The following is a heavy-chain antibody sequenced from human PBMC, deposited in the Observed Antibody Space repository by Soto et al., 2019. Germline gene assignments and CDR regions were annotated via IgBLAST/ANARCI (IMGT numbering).Heavy chain of an antibody. CDR3: ARDQVPGLDAFDI. J-gene: IGHJ3*02. CDR2: ISRSAGNT. CDR1: GFTFSSYS. Sequence: EVQLVESGGGLVKPGGSLRLSCAASGFTFSSYSVNWVRQAPGKGLEWVSSISRSAGNTYYADSVKGRFTISRDNAKNSMYLQMNSLRAEDTAVYYCARDQVPGLDAFDIWGQGTMVTVSS. V-gene: IGHV3-21*01.